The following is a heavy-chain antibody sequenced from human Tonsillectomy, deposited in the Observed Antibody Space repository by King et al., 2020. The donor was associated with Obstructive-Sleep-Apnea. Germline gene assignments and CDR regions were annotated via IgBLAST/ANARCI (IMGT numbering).Heavy chain of an antibody. CDR3: GGDRADTGYGLPNYFDF. CDR1: GDSINTGTYY. J-gene: IGHJ4*02. D-gene: IGHD5-12*01. CDR2: IYYSGTA. Sequence: QLQESGPGLVKPSETLSLTCTVSGDSINTGTYYWGWIRQPPGKDLEWIGSIYYSGTAYYNPSLKSRVTISIDTSKNHFSLRLTSLTAADTALYSCGGDRADTGYGLPNYFDFWGQGILVTVSS. V-gene: IGHV4-39*07.